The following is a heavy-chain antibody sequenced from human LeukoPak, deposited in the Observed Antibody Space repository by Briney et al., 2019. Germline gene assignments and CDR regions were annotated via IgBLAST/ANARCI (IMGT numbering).Heavy chain of an antibody. CDR2: INTDGSRT. D-gene: IGHD5-12*01. J-gene: IGHJ4*02. CDR3: ARRGYTAYVHDY. Sequence: GGSLRLSCAASGFTFSSYWMHWVRHAPGKGLVWVSRINTDGSRTSYADSVKGRFTISRDNGKKTLYLQMSSLRADDTAVYYCARRGYTAYVHDYWGQGTLVTVSS. CDR1: GFTFSSYW. V-gene: IGHV3-74*01.